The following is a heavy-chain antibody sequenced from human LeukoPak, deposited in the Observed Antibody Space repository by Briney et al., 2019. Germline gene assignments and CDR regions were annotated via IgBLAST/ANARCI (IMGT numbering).Heavy chain of an antibody. J-gene: IGHJ4*02. V-gene: IGHV3-23*01. CDR2: LTGGDDT. CDR3: VKMAENYYYGAGRHFDY. Sequence: PGGSLRLSCAASGFTFSSYAMTWVRQAPGKGLEWVSVLTGGDDTYYADSVKGRFTVSRDKAKNTLSLQMSSLRADDTAVYYCVKMAENYYYGAGRHFDYWGQGTLVTVSS. D-gene: IGHD3-10*01. CDR1: GFTFSSYA.